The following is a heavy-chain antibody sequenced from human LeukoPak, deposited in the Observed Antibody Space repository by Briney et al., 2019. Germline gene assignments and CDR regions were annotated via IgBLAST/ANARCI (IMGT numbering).Heavy chain of an antibody. Sequence: PGGTLRLSCAASGFTFSSYGMSWVRQAPGKGLEWVSAISGSGGSTYYADSVKGRFTISRDNSKNTLYLQMNSLRAEDTAVYYCARDRSGGFDYWGQGTLVTVSS. D-gene: IGHD2-15*01. CDR2: ISGSGGST. CDR1: GFTFSSYG. V-gene: IGHV3-23*01. CDR3: ARDRSGGFDY. J-gene: IGHJ4*02.